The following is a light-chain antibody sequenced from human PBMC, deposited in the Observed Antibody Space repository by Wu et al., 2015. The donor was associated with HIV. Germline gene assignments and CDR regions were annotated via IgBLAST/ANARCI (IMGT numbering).Light chain of an antibody. CDR3: QQRGNWPPYT. CDR2: DAT. CDR1: QSVNSY. J-gene: IGKJ2*01. V-gene: IGKV3-11*01. Sequence: EIVLTQSPATLSLSPGERATLSCRASQSVNSYLAWYQQSPGQAPRLLIYDATNRAAGIPARFSGSGSGTDFTLTIINVEPEDSAVYYCQQRGNWPPYTFGQGTKVEIK.